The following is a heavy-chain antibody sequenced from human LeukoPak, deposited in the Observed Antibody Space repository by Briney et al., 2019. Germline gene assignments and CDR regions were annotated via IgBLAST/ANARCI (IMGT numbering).Heavy chain of an antibody. D-gene: IGHD6-13*01. CDR2: IYNDGSQE. J-gene: IGHJ3*02. V-gene: IGHV3-33*01. CDR1: GFTFSSYG. CDR3: ARDQGYDAFDI. Sequence: GRSLRLSCTASGFTFSSYGMHWVRQAPGKWLEWVTFIYNDGSQEYYADSVKGRFSISRDNSKNTLYLQMNSLRDEDTAVYYCARDQGYDAFDIWGQGTMVTVSS.